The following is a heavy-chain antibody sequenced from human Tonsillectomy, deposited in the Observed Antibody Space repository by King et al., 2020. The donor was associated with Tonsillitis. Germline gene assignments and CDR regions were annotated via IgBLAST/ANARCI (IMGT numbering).Heavy chain of an antibody. V-gene: IGHV1-2*06. J-gene: IGHJ3*02. D-gene: IGHD6-13*01. Sequence: EQLVQSGAEVKKPGASVKVSCKASGYTFTAYYIHWVRLAPGQGLEWMGRIDPKNGDTIYAQKFQGRVTVTRDTSISTAFMELSRLISDDTAVYYCARGSLVHAFDIWGHGTLFFFSS. CDR2: IDPKNGDT. CDR3: ARGSLVHAFDI. CDR1: GYTFTAYY.